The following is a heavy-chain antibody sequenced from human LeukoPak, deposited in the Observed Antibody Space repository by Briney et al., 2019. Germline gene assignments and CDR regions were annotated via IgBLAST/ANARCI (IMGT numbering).Heavy chain of an antibody. Sequence: PGGSLRLSCAASGFTFSSYAMSWVRQAPGKGLEWVSAISGSGGSTYYADSVKGRFTISRDNSKNMVYMQMNSLRAEDTAVYYCAKPYDSSGYYPGWFQHWGQGTLVTVSS. CDR2: ISGSGGST. D-gene: IGHD3-22*01. CDR3: AKPYDSSGYYPGWFQH. J-gene: IGHJ1*01. V-gene: IGHV3-23*01. CDR1: GFTFSSYA.